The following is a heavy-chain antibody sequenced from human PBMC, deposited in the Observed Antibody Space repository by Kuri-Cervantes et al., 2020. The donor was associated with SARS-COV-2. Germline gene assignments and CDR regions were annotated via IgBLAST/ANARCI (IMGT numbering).Heavy chain of an antibody. Sequence: GESLKISCAASGFTFSSYGMHWVRQAPGKGLEWVAVISYDGSNKYYADSVKGRFTISRDNSKNTLYLQMNSLRAEDTAVYYCAKAVVSYYYYGMDVWGQGNTV. CDR3: AKAVVSYYYYGMDV. D-gene: IGHD3-22*01. J-gene: IGHJ6*01. CDR2: ISYDGSNK. V-gene: IGHV3-30*18. CDR1: GFTFSSYG.